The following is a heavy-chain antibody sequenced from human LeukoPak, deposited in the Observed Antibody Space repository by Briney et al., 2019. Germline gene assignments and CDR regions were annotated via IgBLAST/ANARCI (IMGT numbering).Heavy chain of an antibody. CDR3: AAGTAADF. J-gene: IGHJ4*02. CDR1: GIPFSDYY. Sequence: PGGSLRLSCVVSGIPFSDYYMNWIRQAPGKGLEWISYISSSSSYTDYADSVKGRFTTSRDNAKSALYLQMNSLRLEDTAVYYCAAGTAADFWGQGTLVTVSS. CDR2: ISSSSSYT. D-gene: IGHD6-13*01. V-gene: IGHV3-11*03.